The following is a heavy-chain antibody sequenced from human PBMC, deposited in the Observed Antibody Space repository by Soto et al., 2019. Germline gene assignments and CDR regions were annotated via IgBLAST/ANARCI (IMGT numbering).Heavy chain of an antibody. CDR3: ARDCSSTSCYKRGDAFDI. CDR2: IKQDGSEK. Sequence: EVQLVESGGGLVQPGGSLRLSCAASGFTFSSYWMSWVRQAPGKGLEWVANIKQDGSEKYYVDSVKGRFTISRDNAKNSLYLQMNSLRAEDTAVYYCARDCSSTSCYKRGDAFDIWGQGTMVTVSS. V-gene: IGHV3-7*03. J-gene: IGHJ3*02. D-gene: IGHD2-2*02. CDR1: GFTFSSYW.